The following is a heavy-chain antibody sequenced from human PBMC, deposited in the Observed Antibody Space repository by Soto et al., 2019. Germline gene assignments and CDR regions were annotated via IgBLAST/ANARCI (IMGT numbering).Heavy chain of an antibody. CDR2: IIPIFGTA. CDR3: ASQILRRYYYDSSGYSPGV. J-gene: IGHJ6*02. CDR1: GGTFSSYS. V-gene: IGHV1-69*13. D-gene: IGHD3-22*01. Sequence: GASVKVSCKASGGTFSSYSISWVRQAPGQGLEWMGEIIPIFGTANYAQKFQGRVTITADESTSTAYMELISLRPEDTAVYYCASQILRRYYYDSSGYSPGVWGQGTTVTVSS.